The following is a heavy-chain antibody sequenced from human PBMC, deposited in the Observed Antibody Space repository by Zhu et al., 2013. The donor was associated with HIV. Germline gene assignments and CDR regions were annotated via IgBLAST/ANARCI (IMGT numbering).Heavy chain of an antibody. CDR2: MNPNSDNT. D-gene: IGHD3-3*01. J-gene: IGHJ5*02. CDR1: GYTFTSYD. CDR3: ARGLKLYYDFWSGYYTGWFDP. Sequence: QVQLVQSGAEVKKPGASVKVSCKASGYTFTSYDINWVRQATGQGLEWMGWMNPNSDNTGYAQKFQGRVTITRNTSISTAYMELSSLRSEDTAVYYCARGLKLYYDFWSGYYTGWFDPWGQGTLVTVSS. V-gene: IGHV1-8*03.